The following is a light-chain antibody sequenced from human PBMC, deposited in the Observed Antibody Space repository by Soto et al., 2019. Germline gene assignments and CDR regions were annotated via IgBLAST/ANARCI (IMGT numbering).Light chain of an antibody. Sequence: QSVLTQPRSVSGSPGQSVTISCTGTSRDVGAYNYVSWYQQHPGKAPKLIIYDVSKWPSGVPDRFSGSKSGNTASLTISGLQAEDEADYYCCSSAGSSTVIFGGGTKLTGL. CDR2: DVS. CDR1: SRDVGAYNY. J-gene: IGLJ2*01. CDR3: CSSAGSSTVI. V-gene: IGLV2-11*01.